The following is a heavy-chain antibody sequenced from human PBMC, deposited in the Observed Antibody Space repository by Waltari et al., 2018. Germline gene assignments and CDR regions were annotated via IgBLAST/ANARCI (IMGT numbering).Heavy chain of an antibody. CDR3: ARAILRFLKPIDS. J-gene: IGHJ4*02. CDR1: GYAFTDYY. Sequence: QVQLVQSGAEMRKPGTPVKVPCRTYGYAFTDYYIPWLRQAPGQGLEWMGWVNPSTGGTNYAQKFRDRVAMTRQTSINTASMELNRLRLDDTAVYFCARAILRFLKPIDSWGQGTLVTVSS. CDR2: VNPSTGGT. D-gene: IGHD3-3*01. V-gene: IGHV1-2*02.